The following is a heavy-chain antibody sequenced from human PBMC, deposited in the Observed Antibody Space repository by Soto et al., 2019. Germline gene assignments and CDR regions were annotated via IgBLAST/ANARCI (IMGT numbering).Heavy chain of an antibody. V-gene: IGHV1-69*12. CDR1: GGTFSSYA. D-gene: IGHD2-15*01. Sequence: QVQLVQSGAEVKKPGSSVKVSCKASGGTFSSYAISWVRQAPGQGLEWMGGIIPIFGTANYEQKFQGRVSITAPDSTTTAYMEPSSLSSEHTAVYYCARDTGYCSGGSCSPGDYYYGMALWGHGPTVTLSS. CDR3: ARDTGYCSGGSCSPGDYYYGMAL. CDR2: IIPIFGTA. J-gene: IGHJ6*02.